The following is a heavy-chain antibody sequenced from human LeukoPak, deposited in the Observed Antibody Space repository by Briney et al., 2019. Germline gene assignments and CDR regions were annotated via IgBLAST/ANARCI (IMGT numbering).Heavy chain of an antibody. Sequence: PGGSLRLSCAVSGFTLSSNYMSWVRQAPGKGLEWVSLIYSGGSTYYADSVRGRFTISRDNSKNTLYLQMNSLRAEDTAVYYCARDPYPAYWGQGTLVTVSS. CDR1: GFTLSSNY. CDR2: IYSGGST. V-gene: IGHV3-66*01. J-gene: IGHJ4*02. CDR3: ARDPYPAY.